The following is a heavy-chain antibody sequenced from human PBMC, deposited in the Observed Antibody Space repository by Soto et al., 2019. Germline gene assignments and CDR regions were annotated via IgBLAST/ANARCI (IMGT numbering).Heavy chain of an antibody. CDR3: ARVPSDSIAAAGEYYYYYYGMDV. D-gene: IGHD6-13*01. Sequence: ETLSLTCTVSGGSISSYYWSWIRQPPGKGLEWIGYIYYSGSTNYNPSLKSRVTISVDTSKNQFSLKLSSVTAADTAVYYCARVPSDSIAAAGEYYYYYYGMDVWGQGTTVTVSS. J-gene: IGHJ6*02. CDR1: GGSISSYY. CDR2: IYYSGST. V-gene: IGHV4-59*01.